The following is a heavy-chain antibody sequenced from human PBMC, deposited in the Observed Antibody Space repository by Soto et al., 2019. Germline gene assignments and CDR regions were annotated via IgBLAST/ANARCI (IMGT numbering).Heavy chain of an antibody. CDR3: ARGYSGYDLYFDY. CDR2: IYYSGST. J-gene: IGHJ4*02. V-gene: IGHV4-30-4*01. D-gene: IGHD5-12*01. CDR1: GGSISSGDYY. Sequence: TLSLTCTVSGGSISSGDYYWSWIRQPPGKGREWIGYIYYSGSTYYNPSLKSRVTISLDTSKNQFSLKLSSVTAADTAVYYCARGYSGYDLYFDYWGQGILVTVSS.